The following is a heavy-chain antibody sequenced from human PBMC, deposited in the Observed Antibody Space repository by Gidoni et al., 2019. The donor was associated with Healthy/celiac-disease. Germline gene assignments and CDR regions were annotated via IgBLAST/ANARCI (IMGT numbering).Heavy chain of an antibody. CDR3: ARTHRYNPLRYFDWTPS. CDR1: VYTFTSYG. D-gene: IGHD3-9*01. Sequence: QVQLVQSGAEVKKPGASVTVSCKASVYTFTSYGISWVRQAPGQGLEWMGWISAYKGNTNYAQKLQGRVTMTTDTSTSTAYMELRSLRSDDTAVYYCARTHRYNPLRYFDWTPSWGQGTLVTVSS. V-gene: IGHV1-18*01. CDR2: ISAYKGNT. J-gene: IGHJ5*02.